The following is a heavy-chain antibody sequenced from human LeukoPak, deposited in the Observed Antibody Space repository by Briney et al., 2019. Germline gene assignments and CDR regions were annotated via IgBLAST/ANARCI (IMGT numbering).Heavy chain of an antibody. Sequence: SETLSLTCTVSGGSIRSSSYYWGWIRQPPGKGLEWIGSIYYSGSTYYNPSLKSRVTISVDTSKNQFSLKLSSVTAADTAVYYCARLLRNSGSYGSADYWGQGTLVTVSS. CDR3: ARLLRNSGSYGSADY. V-gene: IGHV4-39*01. D-gene: IGHD1-26*01. CDR1: GGSIRSSSYY. J-gene: IGHJ4*02. CDR2: IYYSGST.